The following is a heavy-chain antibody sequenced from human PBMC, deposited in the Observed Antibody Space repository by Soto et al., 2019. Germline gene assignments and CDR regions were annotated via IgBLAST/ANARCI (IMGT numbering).Heavy chain of an antibody. J-gene: IGHJ4*02. V-gene: IGHV3-11*05. CDR1: GFTFSDYY. CDR2: ISSSSSYT. CDR3: ARDGSVAVAWNY. D-gene: IGHD6-19*01. Sequence: GGSLRLSCAASGFTFSDYYMSWIRQAPGKGLEWVSYISSSSSYTNYADSVKGRFTISRDNAKNSLYLQMNSLRAEDTAAYYCARDGSVAVAWNYWGQGTLVTVSS.